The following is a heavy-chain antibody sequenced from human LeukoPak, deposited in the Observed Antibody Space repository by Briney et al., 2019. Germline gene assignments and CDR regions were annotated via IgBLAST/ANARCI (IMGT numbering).Heavy chain of an antibody. CDR2: VYYRGAS. D-gene: IGHD1-26*01. CDR1: GYSITSGHY. Sequence: SETLSLICTVSGYSITSGHYWGWIRQPPGKGLEWIGSVYYRGASYYNPSLRGRLTISLDTSKNQFSLKLTSVTAADTAVYYCARRGGSPLGAFDIWGRGTMVTVSS. V-gene: IGHV4-38-2*02. J-gene: IGHJ3*02. CDR3: ARRGGSPLGAFDI.